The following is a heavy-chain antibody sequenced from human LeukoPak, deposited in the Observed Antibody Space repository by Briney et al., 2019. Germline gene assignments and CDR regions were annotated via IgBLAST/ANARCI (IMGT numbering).Heavy chain of an antibody. J-gene: IGHJ3*02. CDR1: GFLFSSYG. Sequence: PGGSLRLSCAASGFLFSSYGMSWVRQAPGKGLEWVSAISGSGGSTYYADSVKCRYTISRENAKNSLYLRMNSLRADYTAVYYCARVSVSRAFDIWGQGTMVTVSS. CDR3: ARVSVSRAFDI. D-gene: IGHD2-8*01. V-gene: IGHV3-23*01. CDR2: ISGSGGST.